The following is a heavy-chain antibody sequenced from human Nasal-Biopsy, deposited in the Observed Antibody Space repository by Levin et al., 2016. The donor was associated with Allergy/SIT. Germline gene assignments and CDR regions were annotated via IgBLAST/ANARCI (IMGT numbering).Heavy chain of an antibody. CDR2: VTRRGST. CDR1: GFNFDSYV. CDR3: AKATSHVGSTSWGPFDY. V-gene: IGHV3-23*01. Sequence: GGSLRLSCAASGFNFDSYVMSWVRQAPGKGLEWVSSVTRRGSTFYVDSVEGRFIISRDNSKNAVYLEMNSLRDADTAVYYCAKATSHVGSTSWGPFDYWGQGALVSVSS. D-gene: IGHD2/OR15-2a*01. J-gene: IGHJ4*02.